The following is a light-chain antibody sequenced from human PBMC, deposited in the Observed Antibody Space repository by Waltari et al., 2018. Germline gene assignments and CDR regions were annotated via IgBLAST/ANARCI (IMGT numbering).Light chain of an antibody. V-gene: IGLV2-23*02. Sequence: QSALTQPASVSGSPGPSITISCPGTSRDVGSYNLVSWYQHHPGKAPKLMIYEVSKRPSGVSNRFSGSKSGNTASLRISGLQAEDEADYYCCSYVGSSYVFGSGTKVTVL. CDR2: EVS. CDR1: SRDVGSYNL. J-gene: IGLJ1*01. CDR3: CSYVGSSYV.